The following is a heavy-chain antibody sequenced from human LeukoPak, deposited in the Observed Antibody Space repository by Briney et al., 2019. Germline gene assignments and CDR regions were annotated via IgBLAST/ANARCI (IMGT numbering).Heavy chain of an antibody. CDR2: IKQDGSEK. V-gene: IGHV3-7*01. D-gene: IGHD3-9*01. J-gene: IGHJ6*03. Sequence: PGGSLRLSCAASGFTFSNYWMTWVRQAPGKGLEWVATIKQDGSEKYYVDSVKGRFTISRDNAKNSLYLQMNSLRAEDTAVYYCARDPLTLYNYYMDVWGKGTTVTVSS. CDR1: GFTFSNYW. CDR3: ARDPLTLYNYYMDV.